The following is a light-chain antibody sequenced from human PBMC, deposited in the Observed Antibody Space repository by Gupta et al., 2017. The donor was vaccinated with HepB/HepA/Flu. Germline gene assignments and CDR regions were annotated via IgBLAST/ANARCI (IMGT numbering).Light chain of an antibody. CDR2: DGS. Sequence: EIVLTQSPATLSLSPGEGATLSCGASQSLSSSYLAWFQQKDGLAPRLLIYDGSMRATGIPDRFSGSGSGTDFTLTISILEPEDFAVYYCQQYDRAPGTFGQGTKLEIK. V-gene: IGKV3D-20*01. CDR3: QQYDRAPGT. J-gene: IGKJ2*01. CDR1: QSLSSSY.